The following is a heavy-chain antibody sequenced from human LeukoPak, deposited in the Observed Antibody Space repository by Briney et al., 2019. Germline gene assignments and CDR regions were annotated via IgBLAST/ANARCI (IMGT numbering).Heavy chain of an antibody. CDR2: IFYTVST. CDR3: ARSAHSCYPRASSGVAFDV. D-gene: IGHD3-16*02. V-gene: IGHV4-59*01. J-gene: IGHJ3*01. Sequence: PETLSLTCRVSGGCISRYYWSWIRQPPGKGLEWGGNIFYTVSTKYNPPLKSRVTISVDTSKNHISLKLSAVSPADTAMYYCARSAHSCYPRASSGVAFDVWGQGTMVTVSS. CDR1: GGCISRYY.